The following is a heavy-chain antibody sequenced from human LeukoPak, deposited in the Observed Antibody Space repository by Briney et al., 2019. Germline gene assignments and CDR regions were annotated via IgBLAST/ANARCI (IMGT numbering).Heavy chain of an antibody. D-gene: IGHD5-12*01. Sequence: SETLSLTCTVSGGSISSGRYHWSWIRQPAGKGLEWIGRIYTSGSTNYNPSLKSRVTISVDTSKNQFSLKLSSVTAADTAVYYCAREGQKWLRVDYWGQGTLVTVSS. V-gene: IGHV4-61*02. CDR2: IYTSGST. CDR1: GGSISSGRYH. CDR3: AREGQKWLRVDY. J-gene: IGHJ4*02.